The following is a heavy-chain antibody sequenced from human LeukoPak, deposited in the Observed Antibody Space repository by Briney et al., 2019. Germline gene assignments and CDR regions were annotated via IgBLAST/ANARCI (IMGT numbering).Heavy chain of an antibody. Sequence: GGSLSLSCGASGYTFSDYTMNWVRQAPGKGPEWISYISSGGSVMHYADSVKGRFTISRDNVENSLYLQMNSLRVEDTAVYYCTRDLEYWGQGVLITVSS. J-gene: IGHJ4*02. V-gene: IGHV3-48*01. CDR1: GYTFSDYT. CDR2: ISSGGSVM. CDR3: TRDLEY.